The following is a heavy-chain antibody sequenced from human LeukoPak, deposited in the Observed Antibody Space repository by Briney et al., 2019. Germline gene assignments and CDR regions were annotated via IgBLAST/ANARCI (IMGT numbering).Heavy chain of an antibody. J-gene: IGHJ4*02. CDR2: IYHSGGT. CDR3: ARTYYYDSSGRRIFDY. Sequence: GTLSLTCAVSGGSISSSNWWCWVRPPPGEGLEWVGVIYHSGGTNYDPSLKSRVTISGDKAKNQFSLKLSSVSAADTAVYFCARTYYYDSSGRRIFDYWGQGTLVTVSS. CDR1: GGSISSSNW. V-gene: IGHV4-4*01. D-gene: IGHD3-22*01.